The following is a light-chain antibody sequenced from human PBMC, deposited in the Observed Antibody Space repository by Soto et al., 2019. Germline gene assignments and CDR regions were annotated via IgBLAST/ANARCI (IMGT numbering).Light chain of an antibody. CDR3: LLYSGGARI. J-gene: IGLJ2*01. CDR2: GTG. CDR1: IGAVTTAFY. V-gene: IGLV7-43*01. Sequence: QTVVTQEPSLTVSPGGTVTLTCGSTIGAVTTAFYPSWFQQKPGQPPRALIYGTGNKHSWTPARFSGSLLGDKAALTLSGVQPEDAADYYCLLYSGGARIFGGGTKLTVL.